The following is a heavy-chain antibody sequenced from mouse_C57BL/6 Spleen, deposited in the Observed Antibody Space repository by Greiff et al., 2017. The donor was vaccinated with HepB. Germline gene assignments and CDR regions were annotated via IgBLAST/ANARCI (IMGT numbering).Heavy chain of an antibody. CDR2: IYPGDGDT. CDR3: ARGPFDY. Sequence: QVQLQQSGPELVKPGASVKISCKASGYAFSSSWMNWVKQRPGKGLEWIGRIYPGDGDTNYNGKFEGKATLTADKSSSTAYMQLSSLTSEDSAVYFCARGPFDYWGQGTTLTVSS. V-gene: IGHV1-82*01. CDR1: GYAFSSSW. J-gene: IGHJ2*01.